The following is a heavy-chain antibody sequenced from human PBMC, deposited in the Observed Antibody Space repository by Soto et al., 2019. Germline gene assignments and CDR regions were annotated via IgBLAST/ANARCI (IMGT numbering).Heavy chain of an antibody. CDR3: AGRGRLRDGYVDP. CDR2: IYRTPIP. CDR1: HHSINSGYY. Sequence: SETLSLTCPVSHHSINSGYYWAWIRQSPGRGLEEIGGIYRTPIPLYNPSPKKRVFISSDFSNNTFSLNVTSVTAADASVYYCAGRGRLRDGYVDPWGQGTRVTVSS. D-gene: IGHD1-1*01. V-gene: IGHV4-38-2*01. J-gene: IGHJ5*02.